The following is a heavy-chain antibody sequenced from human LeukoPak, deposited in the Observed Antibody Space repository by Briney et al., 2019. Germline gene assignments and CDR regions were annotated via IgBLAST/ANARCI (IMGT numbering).Heavy chain of an antibody. CDR2: VFHSGST. D-gene: IGHD2/OR15-2a*01. J-gene: IGHJ4*02. CDR3: ARDLSGGSDY. Sequence: SESLSLTCSVSGDSISTNEWWSWVRQPPGKGLEWIGEVFHSGSTNYNPSLKSRVTISIDKSKNQFSLEVTSVTAADTAVYYCARDLSGGSDYWGQGTLVTVSS. CDR1: GDSISTNEW. V-gene: IGHV4-4*02.